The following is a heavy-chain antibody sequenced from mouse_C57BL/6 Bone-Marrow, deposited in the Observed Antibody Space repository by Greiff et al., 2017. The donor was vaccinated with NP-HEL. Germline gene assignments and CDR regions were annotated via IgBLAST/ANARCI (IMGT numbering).Heavy chain of an antibody. CDR1: GYAFTNYL. Sequence: QVQLQQSGAELVRPGTSVKVSCKASGYAFTNYLIEWVKQRPGQGLEWIGVINPGSGGTNYNEKFKGKATLTADKSSSTAYMQLSSLTSEDSAVYFCARGDYDVNWDFDGWGTGTTVTVAS. CDR3: ARGDYDVNWDFDG. V-gene: IGHV1-54*01. J-gene: IGHJ1*03. D-gene: IGHD2-4*01. CDR2: INPGSGGT.